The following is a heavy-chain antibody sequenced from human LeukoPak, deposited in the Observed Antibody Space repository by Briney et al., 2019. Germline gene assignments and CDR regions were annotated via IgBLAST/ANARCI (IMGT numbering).Heavy chain of an antibody. Sequence: SVKVSCKASGGTFSSYAISWVRQAPGQGLEWMGRIIPIFGTANYAQKFQGRVTITTDESTSTAYMELSSLRSEDTAVYYCADDYGDYGAFDIWGQGTMVTVSS. CDR3: ADDYGDYGAFDI. CDR1: GGTFSSYA. D-gene: IGHD4-17*01. V-gene: IGHV1-69*05. CDR2: IIPIFGTA. J-gene: IGHJ3*02.